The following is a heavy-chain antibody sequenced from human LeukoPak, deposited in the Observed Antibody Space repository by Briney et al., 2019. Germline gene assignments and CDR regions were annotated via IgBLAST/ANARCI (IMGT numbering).Heavy chain of an antibody. D-gene: IGHD6-6*01. J-gene: IGHJ3*02. CDR3: ARRARNGIDAFDI. Sequence: VSVKVSCKASTYTFTDYYLHWVRQAPGQGPEYLGWIDPNNGDTDYAQNFQGRVTMTRARSITTGYMELSGLTSDDTAVYYCARRARNGIDAFDIWGQGTMVTVSS. CDR2: IDPNNGDT. V-gene: IGHV1-2*02. CDR1: TYTFTDYY.